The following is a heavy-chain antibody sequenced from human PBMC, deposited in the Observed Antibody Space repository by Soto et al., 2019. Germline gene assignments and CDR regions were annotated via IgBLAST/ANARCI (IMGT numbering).Heavy chain of an antibody. Sequence: QVQLVQSGAEVKKPASSVRVSCKASGGTFNNYAITWVRQAPGQGLEWSGGTIPMFGTTTYAEKFQGRVIITAYESTNRALMEPRTPSSEKPAAYHSTGCGMRFKSIVTAVGIDGMDVWDQGTTVIVSS. CDR2: TIPMFGTT. CDR3: TGCGMRFKSIVTAVGIDGMDV. J-gene: IGHJ6*02. D-gene: IGHD5-18*01. V-gene: IGHV1-69*12. CDR1: GGTFNNYA.